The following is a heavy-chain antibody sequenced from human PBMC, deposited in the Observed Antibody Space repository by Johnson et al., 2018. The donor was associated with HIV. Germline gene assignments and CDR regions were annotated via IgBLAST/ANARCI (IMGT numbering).Heavy chain of an antibody. CDR1: GFTFSGSA. D-gene: IGHD2-8*01. J-gene: IGHJ3*02. Sequence: VQLVESGGGVIRPGGSLRLSCAASGFTFSGSAMHWVRQASGKGLEWVGRIRSKANSYATAYAASVKGRFTISRDNAKNTLYLQMNSLRAEDTAVYYCARDVWDNMAYDGCDIWGQGTMVTVSS. CDR3: ARDVWDNMAYDGCDI. V-gene: IGHV3-73*01. CDR2: IRSKANSYAT.